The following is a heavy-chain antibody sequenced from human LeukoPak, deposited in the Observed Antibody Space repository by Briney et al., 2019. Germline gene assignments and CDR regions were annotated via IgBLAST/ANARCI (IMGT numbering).Heavy chain of an antibody. Sequence: GASLRLSCVASGFTFPNYAMSWVRQAAGQGLQWVSAISGEGNNTYYADSVKGRFTISRDNAKNTLYLQMNSLRAEDTAVYYCARDGDTNYFDYWGQGTLVTVSS. CDR2: ISGEGNNT. CDR3: ARDGDTNYFDY. V-gene: IGHV3-23*01. CDR1: GFTFPNYA. D-gene: IGHD5-18*01. J-gene: IGHJ4*02.